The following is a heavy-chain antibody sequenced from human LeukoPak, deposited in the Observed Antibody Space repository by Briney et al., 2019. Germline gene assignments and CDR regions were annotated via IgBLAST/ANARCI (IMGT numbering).Heavy chain of an antibody. V-gene: IGHV3-7*01. D-gene: IGHD2-2*01. J-gene: IGHJ4*02. CDR3: ARDGCTLTTCSTLGGFNF. Sequence: GGSLRLSCAASGFSFSNHYMRWIRQAPGKGLEWVASIKQDGSEKYYVDSVKGRFTISRDNAQNSLSLQMNNLRADDTAVYYCARDGCTLTTCSTLGGFNFWGQGTLVTVSS. CDR2: IKQDGSEK. CDR1: GFSFSNHY.